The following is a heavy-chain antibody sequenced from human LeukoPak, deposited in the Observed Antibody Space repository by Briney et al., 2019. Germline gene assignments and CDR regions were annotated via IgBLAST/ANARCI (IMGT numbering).Heavy chain of an antibody. CDR3: AKGLDWSVDY. V-gene: IGHV3-23*01. CDR1: GFTFSNYA. D-gene: IGHD3/OR15-3a*01. Sequence: PGGSLRLSCVASGFTFSNYAMSWVRQAPGEGLEWVSGISGSGGSTYYADSVQGRFTISRDNSKNTLFLQMNSVRGEDTAVYYCAKGLDWSVDYWGQGTLVTVSS. CDR2: ISGSGGST. J-gene: IGHJ4*02.